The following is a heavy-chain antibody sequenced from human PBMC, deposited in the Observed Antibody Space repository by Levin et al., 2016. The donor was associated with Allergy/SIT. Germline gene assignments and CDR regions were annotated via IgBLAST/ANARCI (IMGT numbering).Heavy chain of an antibody. J-gene: IGHJ4*02. CDR3: ARDSRIAVVVYYFDY. D-gene: IGHD6-19*01. Sequence: WVRQAPGQGLEWMGWISAYNGNTNYAQKLQGRVTMTTDTSTSTAYMEVRSLRSDDTAVYYCARDSRIAVVVYYFDYWGQGTLVTVSS. CDR2: ISAYNGNT. V-gene: IGHV1-18*01.